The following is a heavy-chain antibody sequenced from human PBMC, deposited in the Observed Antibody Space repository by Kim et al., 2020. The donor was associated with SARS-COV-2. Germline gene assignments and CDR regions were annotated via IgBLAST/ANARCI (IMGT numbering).Heavy chain of an antibody. Sequence: GESLKISCKGSGYSFTSYWISWVRQMPGKGLEWMGRIDPSDSYTNYSPSFQGHVTISADKSISTAYLQWSSLKASDTAMYYCARHGTLSDIVVVVAATNAFDIWGQGTMVTVSS. CDR2: IDPSDSYT. D-gene: IGHD2-15*01. J-gene: IGHJ3*02. V-gene: IGHV5-10-1*01. CDR1: GYSFTSYW. CDR3: ARHGTLSDIVVVVAATNAFDI.